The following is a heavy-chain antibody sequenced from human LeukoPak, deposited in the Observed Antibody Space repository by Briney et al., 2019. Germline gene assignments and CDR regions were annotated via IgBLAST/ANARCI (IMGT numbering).Heavy chain of an antibody. CDR1: GFDFSTYA. CDR3: AKDGQNFNAMWDYFDS. V-gene: IGHV3-23*01. J-gene: IGHJ4*02. Sequence: GGSLRLSCTASGFDFSTYAMSWVRQAPGKGLEWVSGIGGGDTHYADSVKGRFTISRDNSKNTVELQMSSLRAEDTTVYYCAKDGQNFNAMWDYFDSWGRGTLVTVSS. D-gene: IGHD1-26*01. CDR2: IGGGDT.